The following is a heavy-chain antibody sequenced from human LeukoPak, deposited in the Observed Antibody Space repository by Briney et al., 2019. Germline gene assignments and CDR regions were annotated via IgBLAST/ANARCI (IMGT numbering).Heavy chain of an antibody. CDR2: IYHSGST. D-gene: IGHD3-22*01. V-gene: IGHV4-38-2*02. CDR1: GYSISSGYY. Sequence: PSETLSLTCTVSGYSISSGYYWGWLRQPPGKGLEWIGSIYHSGSTYYNPSLKSRVTISVDTSKNQFSLKLSSVTAADTAVYYCARDRVTMIVVVKEGHALDIWGQGTMVTVSS. J-gene: IGHJ3*02. CDR3: ARDRVTMIVVVKEGHALDI.